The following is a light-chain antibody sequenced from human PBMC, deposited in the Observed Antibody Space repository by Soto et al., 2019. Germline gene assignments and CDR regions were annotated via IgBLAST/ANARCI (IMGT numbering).Light chain of an antibody. CDR2: DAS. Sequence: DIQLTQSPSTLSASVGDRVTITCRASQSISSWLAWYQQRPVKAPQLLIYDASNLESGVPSRFSGSGSGTQCTLTTSSLQPDDVATYYCQHYNSVREFTFGPGTKVDVK. CDR1: QSISSW. J-gene: IGKJ3*01. V-gene: IGKV1-5*01. CDR3: QHYNSVREFT.